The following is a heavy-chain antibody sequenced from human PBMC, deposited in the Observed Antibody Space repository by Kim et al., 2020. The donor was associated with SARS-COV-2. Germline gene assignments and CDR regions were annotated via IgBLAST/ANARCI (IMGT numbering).Heavy chain of an antibody. CDR1: GFTFSSYW. CDR2: INSDGSST. CDR3: ARGGDYYDSSGYDRNYYGMDV. D-gene: IGHD3-22*01. Sequence: GGSLRLSCAASGFTFSSYWMHWVRQAPGKGLVWVSRINSDGSSTSYADSVKGRFTISRDNAKNTLYLQMNSLRAEDTAVYYCARGGDYYDSSGYDRNYYGMDVWGQGTTVTVSS. V-gene: IGHV3-74*01. J-gene: IGHJ6*02.